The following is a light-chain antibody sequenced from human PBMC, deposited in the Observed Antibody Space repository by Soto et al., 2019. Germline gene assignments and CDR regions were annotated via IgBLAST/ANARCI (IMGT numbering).Light chain of an antibody. CDR1: QSFRSN. Sequence: EIVMTQSPATLSVSPGDRATLSCRASQSFRSNLAWYQQRPGQAPRLLIYGASTRDTGIPARFSGSESGTEFTLTISNLQSEDAAVYFCQQYNDWPRTFVQGTRLDI. CDR2: GAS. J-gene: IGKJ5*01. CDR3: QQYNDWPRT. V-gene: IGKV3D-15*01.